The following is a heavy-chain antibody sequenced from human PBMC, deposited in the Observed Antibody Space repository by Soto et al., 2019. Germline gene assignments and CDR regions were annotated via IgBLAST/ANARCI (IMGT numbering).Heavy chain of an antibody. Sequence: GESLKISCAASGFTFSDYYMSWIRQAPGKGLEWVSYISSSGSTIYYADSVKGRFTISRDNAKNSLYLQMNSLRAEDTAVYYCARCIAAAGNPLPNWFDPWGQGTLVTVSS. CDR1: GFTFSDYY. V-gene: IGHV3-11*01. CDR2: ISSSGSTI. J-gene: IGHJ5*02. D-gene: IGHD6-13*01. CDR3: ARCIAAAGNPLPNWFDP.